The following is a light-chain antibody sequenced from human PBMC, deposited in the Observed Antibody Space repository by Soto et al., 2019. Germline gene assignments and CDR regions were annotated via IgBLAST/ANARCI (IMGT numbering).Light chain of an antibody. CDR1: SSDVGGYNY. CDR2: EVS. J-gene: IGLJ1*01. V-gene: IGLV2-14*01. CDR3: SSYTSSSTLG. Sequence: QSALTQPASVSGSPGQSITISCTGTSSDVGGYNYVSWYQQHPGKAPKLMIYEVSNRPSGVSIRFSGSKSGNTASLTISGLQAEDEADYYCSSYTSSSTLGFGTGTKVT.